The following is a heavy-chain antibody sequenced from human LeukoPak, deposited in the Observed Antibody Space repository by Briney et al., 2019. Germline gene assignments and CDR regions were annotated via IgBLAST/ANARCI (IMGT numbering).Heavy chain of an antibody. J-gene: IGHJ4*02. Sequence: SETLSLTRAVSGGSISSSNWWSWVRQPPGKGLEWIGEIYHSGSTNYNPSLKSRVTISVDRSKNQFSLNLSSVTAADTAVYYCARFDYYGSGGFDYWGQGTLVTVSS. D-gene: IGHD3-10*01. CDR1: GGSISSSNW. CDR3: ARFDYYGSGGFDY. V-gene: IGHV4-4*02. CDR2: IYHSGST.